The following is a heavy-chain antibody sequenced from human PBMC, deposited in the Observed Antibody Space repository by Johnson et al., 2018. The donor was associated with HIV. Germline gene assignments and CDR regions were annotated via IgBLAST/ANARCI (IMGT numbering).Heavy chain of an antibody. V-gene: IGHV3-66*04. CDR1: GFTVRSNY. CDR2: IYSGGSP. D-gene: IGHD6-19*01. CDR3: ARHYSSGWSHDAFDI. J-gene: IGHJ3*02. Sequence: EVQLVESGGGLVQPGGSLRLSCATPGFTVRSNYMSWVRQAPGKGLEWVSLIYSGGSPYSAASVKGSFTISRDNSKNTLYLQMGSLRAEDMALYYCARHYSSGWSHDAFDIWGQGTVVTVSS.